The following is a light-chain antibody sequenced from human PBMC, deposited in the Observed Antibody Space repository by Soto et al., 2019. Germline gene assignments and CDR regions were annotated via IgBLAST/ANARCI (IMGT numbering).Light chain of an antibody. V-gene: IGKV3-15*01. CDR1: QSVSSK. CDR3: QQYNNWPPLT. Sequence: EIVLTQSPGTLSLSPGERATLSCRASQSVSSKLAWYQQKPGQAPRLLIYGASTRATGIPARFSGTGSGTEFTLTISSLQSEDFAVYYCQQYNNWPPLTFGGGTKVDI. CDR2: GAS. J-gene: IGKJ4*01.